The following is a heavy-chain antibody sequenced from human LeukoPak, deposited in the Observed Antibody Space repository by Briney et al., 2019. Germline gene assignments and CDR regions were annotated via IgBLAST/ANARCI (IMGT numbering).Heavy chain of an antibody. J-gene: IGHJ6*02. CDR2: ISNDGRKT. Sequence: PGGSLRLSCAASAFTFSRYAMHWVRQAPGKGLEWVAVISNDGRKTYHVDSVKGRLTISRDNSKNTLYLQMNSLRAEDTAVYYCARGDDILTGDYYYYGMDVWGQGTTVTVSS. D-gene: IGHD3-9*01. CDR3: ARGDDILTGDYYYYGMDV. CDR1: AFTFSRYA. V-gene: IGHV3-30*04.